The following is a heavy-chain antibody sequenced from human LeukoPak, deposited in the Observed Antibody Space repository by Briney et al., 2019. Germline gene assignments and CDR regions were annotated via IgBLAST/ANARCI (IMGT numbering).Heavy chain of an antibody. CDR1: GFTFSSYW. J-gene: IGHJ4*02. D-gene: IGHD1-26*01. V-gene: IGHV3-74*01. Sequence: GGSLRLSCAASGFTFSSYWMHWVRQAPGKGLMWVSRINSDGSSTSYADSVKGRFTISRDNAKNTLYLQMNSLRAEDTAVYYCARDTSGSYSFDYWGQGTLVTVSS. CDR2: INSDGSST. CDR3: ARDTSGSYSFDY.